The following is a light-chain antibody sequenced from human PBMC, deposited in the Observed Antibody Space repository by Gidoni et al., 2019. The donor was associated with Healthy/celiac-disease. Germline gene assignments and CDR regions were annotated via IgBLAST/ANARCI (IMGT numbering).Light chain of an antibody. CDR2: DAS. CDR3: QQYDNLPLT. J-gene: IGKJ5*01. Sequence: DIQITQSPSSLSASVGESVTITCQASQDISNYLNWYQQKPGKAPKLLIYDASNLETGVPSRFSGSGSGTDFTFNISSLQPEDIATYYCQQYDNLPLTFXQXTRLEIK. V-gene: IGKV1-33*01. CDR1: QDISNY.